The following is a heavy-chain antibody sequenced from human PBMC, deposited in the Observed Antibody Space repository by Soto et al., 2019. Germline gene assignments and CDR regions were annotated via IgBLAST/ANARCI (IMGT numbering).Heavy chain of an antibody. Sequence: TLSLTCGVSGGSIRSGGYCWSWIRQPPGKGLEWIGYIYHSGSTYYNPSLTSRVTISVDTSKNQFSLKLSSVTAADTAVYYCARHRYSYGVYYFDYWGQGTLVTVSS. V-gene: IGHV4-30-2*01. D-gene: IGHD5-18*01. CDR2: IYHSGST. J-gene: IGHJ4*02. CDR1: GGSIRSGGYC. CDR3: ARHRYSYGVYYFDY.